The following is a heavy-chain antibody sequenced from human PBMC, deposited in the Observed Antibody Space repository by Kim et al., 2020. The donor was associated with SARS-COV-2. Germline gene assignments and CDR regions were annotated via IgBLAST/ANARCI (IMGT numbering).Heavy chain of an antibody. J-gene: IGHJ4*02. CDR3: ARTRITMIVVVTHFDY. D-gene: IGHD3-22*01. Sequence: SLKGRVTISVDTAKNPFYLQLSSVTAADTAVYYCARTRITMIVVVTHFDYWGQGTLVTVSS. V-gene: IGHV4-31*02.